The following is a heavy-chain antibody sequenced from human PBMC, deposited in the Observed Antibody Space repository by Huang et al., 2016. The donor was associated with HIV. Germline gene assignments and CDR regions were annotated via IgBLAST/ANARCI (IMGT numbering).Heavy chain of an antibody. J-gene: IGHJ3*02. CDR2: ISYDGSNK. D-gene: IGHD4-17*01. CDR1: YG. CDR3: ATEQAPVTTVTNHDAFDI. V-gene: IGHV3-30*03. Sequence: YGMHWVRQAPGKGLEWVAVISYDGSNKYYADSVKGRFTISRDNSKNTLYLQMNRLRPDDTAMYYCATEQAPVTTVTNHDAFDIWGQGTLVTVSS.